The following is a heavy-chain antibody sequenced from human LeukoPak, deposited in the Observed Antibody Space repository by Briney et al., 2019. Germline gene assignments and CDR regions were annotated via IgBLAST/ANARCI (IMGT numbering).Heavy chain of an antibody. CDR3: ARAGRYCSGGSCYSATTDY. CDR1: GGSISSSSYY. D-gene: IGHD2-15*01. Sequence: PSETLSLTCTVSGGSISSSSYYWGWIRQPPGKGLEWIGSIYYSGSTYYNPSLKSRVTISVDTSKNQFSLKLSSVTAADTAVYYCARAGRYCSGGSCYSATTDYWGQGTLVTVSS. CDR2: IYYSGST. J-gene: IGHJ4*02. V-gene: IGHV4-39*01.